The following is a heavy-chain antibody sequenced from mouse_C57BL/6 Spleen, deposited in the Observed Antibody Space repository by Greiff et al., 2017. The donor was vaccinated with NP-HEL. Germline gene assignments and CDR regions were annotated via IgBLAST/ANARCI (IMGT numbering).Heavy chain of an antibody. V-gene: IGHV5-6*01. D-gene: IGHD1-1*01. Sequence: EVHLVESGGDLVKPGGSLKLSCAASGFTFSSYGMSWVRQTPDKRLEVFSTISSGFSYTYYPDSVKGRFTISRDNAKNTLYLQMSSLKSEDTAMYYCARLNYYGPDYYAMDYWGQGTSVTVSS. CDR1: GFTFSSYG. CDR3: ARLNYYGPDYYAMDY. J-gene: IGHJ4*01. CDR2: ISSGFSYT.